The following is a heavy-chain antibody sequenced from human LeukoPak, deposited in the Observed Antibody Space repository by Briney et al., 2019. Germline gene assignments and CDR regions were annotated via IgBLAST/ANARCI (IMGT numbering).Heavy chain of an antibody. V-gene: IGHV3-20*04. CDR2: INWNGGST. CDR3: AREFSGSNYGFPFDY. D-gene: IGHD1-26*01. CDR1: GFTFDDYG. Sequence: GGSLRLSCAASGFTFDDYGMSWVRQAPGKGLEWVSGINWNGGSTGYADSVKGRFTISRDNAKNSLYLQMNSLRAEDTALYYCAREFSGSNYGFPFDYWGQGTLVTVSS. J-gene: IGHJ4*02.